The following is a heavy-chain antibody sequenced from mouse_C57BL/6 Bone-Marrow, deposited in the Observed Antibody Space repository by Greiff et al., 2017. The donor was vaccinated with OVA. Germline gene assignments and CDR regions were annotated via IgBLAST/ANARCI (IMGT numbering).Heavy chain of an antibody. CDR3: ARSGAWFAY. V-gene: IGHV5-15*01. Sequence: EVNVVESEGGLVQPGGSLKLSCAASGFTFSDYGMAWVRQAPRKGPEWVAFISNLAYSIYYADTVTGRFTIARENAKNTLYLEMSSLRSEDTAMYYCARSGAWFAYWGQGTLVTVSA. CDR2: ISNLAYSI. CDR1: GFTFSDYG. J-gene: IGHJ3*01.